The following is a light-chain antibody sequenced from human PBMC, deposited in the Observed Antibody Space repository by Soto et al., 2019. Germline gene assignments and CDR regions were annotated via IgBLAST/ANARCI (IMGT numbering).Light chain of an antibody. V-gene: IGKV3-20*01. Sequence: EVVLTQSPGTLSLSPGERAILSCRASQSVSSSFLAWYQQKPGRTPRLLIYDASSRATGIPDRFSGSGSGTEFTLTIDRLEPEDFAVYYCQHYGRAPGLFTFGPGTKVDIK. J-gene: IGKJ3*01. CDR2: DAS. CDR1: QSVSSSF. CDR3: QHYGRAPGLFT.